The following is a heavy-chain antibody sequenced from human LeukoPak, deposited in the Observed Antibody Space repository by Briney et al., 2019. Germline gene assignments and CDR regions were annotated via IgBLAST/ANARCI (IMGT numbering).Heavy chain of an antibody. V-gene: IGHV3-23*01. D-gene: IGHD6-19*01. CDR3: AKCSTSAYTTGWCNWIDP. CDR2: TVSRGTT. J-gene: IGHJ5*02. CDR1: GFTFTSDA. Sequence: GGSPRLSCVASGFTFTSDAMNWVRQAPGKGLEWVSSTVSRGTTQYADSVKGRFTVSRDTSKNALYLQINSLRADDTAVYYCAKCSTSAYTTGWCNWIDPWGQGTLVTVSS.